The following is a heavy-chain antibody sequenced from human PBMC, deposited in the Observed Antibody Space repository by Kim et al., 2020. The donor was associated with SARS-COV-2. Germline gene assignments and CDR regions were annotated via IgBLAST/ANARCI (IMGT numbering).Heavy chain of an antibody. CDR1: GGSISSGSYY. CDR3: ARFEYYDSSGYIIKRAFEI. J-gene: IGHJ3*02. D-gene: IGHD3-22*01. Sequence: SETLSLTCTVSGGSISSGSYYWSWIRQPAGKGLEWIGRIYTSGSTNYNPSLKSRVTISVDTSKNQFSLKLSSVTAADTAVYYCARFEYYDSSGYIIKRAFEIWGQGTMVTVSS. V-gene: IGHV4-61*02. CDR2: IYTSGST.